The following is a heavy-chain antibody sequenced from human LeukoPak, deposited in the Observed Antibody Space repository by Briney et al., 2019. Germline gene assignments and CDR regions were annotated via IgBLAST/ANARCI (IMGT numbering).Heavy chain of an antibody. V-gene: IGHV3-30*02. J-gene: IGHJ6*03. CDR1: GFTFSSYG. CDR3: AKEGAYCSSTSCYYLREYYYYYYMDV. CDR2: IRYDGSNK. Sequence: GGSLRLSCAASGFTFSSYGMHWVRQAPGKGLEWVAFIRYDGSNKYYADSVKGRFTISRDNSKNTLYLHVNSLRPEDTAVYYCAKEGAYCSSTSCYYLREYYYYYYMDVWGKGTTVTISS. D-gene: IGHD2-2*01.